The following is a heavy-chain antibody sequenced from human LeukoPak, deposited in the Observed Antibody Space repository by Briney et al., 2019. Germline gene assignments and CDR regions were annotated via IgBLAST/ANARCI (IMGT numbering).Heavy chain of an antibody. J-gene: IGHJ4*02. CDR2: ISGSGGST. D-gene: IGHD6-13*01. Sequence: GGTLRLSCAASGFTFSSYGMSWVRQAPGKGLEWVSAISGSGGSTYYADSVKGRFTISRDNSKNTLYLQMNSLRAEDTAVYYCAKDLRAAAGTNDYWGQGTLVTVSS. CDR1: GFTFSSYG. CDR3: AKDLRAAAGTNDY. V-gene: IGHV3-23*01.